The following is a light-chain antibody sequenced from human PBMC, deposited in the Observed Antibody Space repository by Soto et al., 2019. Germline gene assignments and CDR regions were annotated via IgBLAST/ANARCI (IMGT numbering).Light chain of an antibody. Sequence: EIVLTQSPGTLSLSPGERATLSCRASQRGSKNYLAWYQQKPGQAPRLLIYGASSRATGIPDRFSGSGSGTDFTLNISRLEPEDFAVYYCQQYGTSPWTFGQGTKVEVK. V-gene: IGKV3-20*01. CDR1: QRGSKNY. CDR2: GAS. J-gene: IGKJ1*01. CDR3: QQYGTSPWT.